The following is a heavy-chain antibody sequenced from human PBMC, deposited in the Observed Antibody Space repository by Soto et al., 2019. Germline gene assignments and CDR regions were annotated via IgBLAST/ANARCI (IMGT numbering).Heavy chain of an antibody. J-gene: IGHJ4*02. CDR1: GFGFSRYA. D-gene: IGHD3-10*01. Sequence: EVLLLESGGGLVQPGGSLRLSCATSGFGFSRYAMSWVRQVAGKGLEWVSTISGSGGTTHYTDSVKGRFTISRDNFKNTLFLQMNSMKAEDTAIYYCTKDYTYGFATYKRFDYWGQGTLVTVSS. CDR2: ISGSGGTT. CDR3: TKDYTYGFATYKRFDY. V-gene: IGHV3-23*01.